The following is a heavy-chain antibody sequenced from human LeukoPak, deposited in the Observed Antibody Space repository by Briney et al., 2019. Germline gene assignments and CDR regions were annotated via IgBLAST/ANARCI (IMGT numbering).Heavy chain of an antibody. V-gene: IGHV3-33*01. J-gene: IGHJ4*02. Sequence: GGSLRLSCAASGFTFSSYGLHWVRQAPGKGLEWVAVIWYDGSNKYYADSVKDRFTTSRDNSKNTLYLQMNSLRAEDTAVYYCARGLYSYGTRLPAGGDYWGQGTLVTVSS. CDR1: GFTFSSYG. CDR2: IWYDGSNK. CDR3: ARGLYSYGTRLPAGGDY. D-gene: IGHD5-18*01.